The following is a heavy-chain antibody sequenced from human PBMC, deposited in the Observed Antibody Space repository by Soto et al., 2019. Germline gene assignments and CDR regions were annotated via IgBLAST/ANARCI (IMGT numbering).Heavy chain of an antibody. V-gene: IGHV4-59*01. CDR3: ARVPIAVALNFDY. D-gene: IGHD6-19*01. J-gene: IGHJ4*02. CDR1: GGSISSYY. CDR2: IYYSGST. Sequence: SETLSLTCTVSGGSISSYYWSWIRQPPGKGLEWIGYIYYSGSTNYNPSLKSRVTISVDTSKNQFSLKLSSVTAADTAVYYCARVPIAVALNFDYWGQGTLVTVSS.